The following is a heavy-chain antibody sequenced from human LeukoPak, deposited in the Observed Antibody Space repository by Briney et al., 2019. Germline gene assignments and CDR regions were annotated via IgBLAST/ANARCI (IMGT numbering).Heavy chain of an antibody. D-gene: IGHD2-2*02. CDR2: IYPGDSDT. V-gene: IGHV5-51*01. CDR1: GYRFTSYW. CDR3: AIAGDSCTSCYRCFGC. Sequence: GESLKISCKGSGYRFTSYWIGWVRQMPGKGLEWMGIIYPGDSDTRYNPSFQGQVTISADKSISTAYLHWSSLQASDTAMYYCAIAGDSCTSCYRCFGCWGQGTRVTVSS. J-gene: IGHJ4*02.